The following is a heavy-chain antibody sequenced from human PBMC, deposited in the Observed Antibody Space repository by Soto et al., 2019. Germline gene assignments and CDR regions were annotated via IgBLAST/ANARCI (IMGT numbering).Heavy chain of an antibody. Sequence: QVLLVQSGTEVKKPGASVKLSCKASGYTFTSYAIHWVRQAPGQGLEWMGKITTATGDTRYSQNFEGRVTIASDTSATTAYMALSSLTSEDTAVFYCARGLRVDSGYNSDAGRVYYYHGMDVWGQGTTVTVSS. V-gene: IGHV1-3*04. CDR3: ARGLRVDSGYNSDAGRVYYYHGMDV. J-gene: IGHJ6*02. CDR2: ITTATGDT. D-gene: IGHD5-12*01. CDR1: GYTFTSYA.